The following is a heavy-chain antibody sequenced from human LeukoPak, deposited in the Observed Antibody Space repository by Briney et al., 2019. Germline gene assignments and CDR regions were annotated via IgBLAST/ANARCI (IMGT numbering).Heavy chain of an antibody. CDR1: GFTFSSYS. D-gene: IGHD6-6*01. J-gene: IGHJ5*02. CDR3: ARVALEYSSSSGSLGWFDP. CDR2: ISSSSSYI. Sequence: PGGSLRLSCAASGFTFSSYSMNWVRQAPGKGLEWVSSISSSSSYIYYADSVKGRFIISRDNAKNSLYLQMNSLRAEDTAVYYCARVALEYSSSSGSLGWFDPWGQGTLVTVSS. V-gene: IGHV3-21*01.